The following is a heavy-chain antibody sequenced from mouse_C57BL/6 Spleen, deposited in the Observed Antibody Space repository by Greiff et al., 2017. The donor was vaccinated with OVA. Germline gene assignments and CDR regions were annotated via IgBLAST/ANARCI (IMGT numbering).Heavy chain of an antibody. V-gene: IGHV14-3*01. CDR1: GFTIKNTY. CDR3: ASGSSYFDY. Sequence: EVQGVESVAELVRPGASVKLSCTASGFTIKNTYMHWVKQRPEQGLEWIGRIDPANGNTKYAPKFQGKATITADTSSNTAYLQLSSLTSEDTAIYYCASGSSYFDYWGQGTTLTVSS. CDR2: IDPANGNT. D-gene: IGHD1-1*01. J-gene: IGHJ2*01.